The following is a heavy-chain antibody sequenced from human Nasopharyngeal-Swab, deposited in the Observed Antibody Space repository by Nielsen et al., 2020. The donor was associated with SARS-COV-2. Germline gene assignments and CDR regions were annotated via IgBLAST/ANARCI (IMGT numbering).Heavy chain of an antibody. Sequence: GGSLRLSCAASGFTFTSYGMNWVRQAPGKGLEWVSAISSSTTTIRYADSVKGRVTISRDNAKNSMYLQMNSLRADDTALYYCARARGYDFDYWGQGTLVTVSS. CDR2: ISSSTTTI. J-gene: IGHJ4*02. CDR3: ARARGYDFDY. D-gene: IGHD5-12*01. V-gene: IGHV3-21*01. CDR1: GFTFTSYG.